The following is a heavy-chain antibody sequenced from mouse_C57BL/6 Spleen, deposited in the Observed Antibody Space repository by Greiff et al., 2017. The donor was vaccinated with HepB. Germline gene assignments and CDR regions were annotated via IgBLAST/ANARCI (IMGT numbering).Heavy chain of an antibody. CDR1: GFNIKDYY. CDR3: TRGTTVVATDY. D-gene: IGHD1-1*01. J-gene: IGHJ2*01. CDR2: IDPEDGDT. V-gene: IGHV14-1*01. Sequence: EFQLQQSGAELVRPGASVKLSCTASGFNIKDYYMHWVKQRPEQGLEWIGRIDPEDGDTEYAPKFQGKATMTADTSSNTAYLQLSSLTSEDTAVYYCTRGTTVVATDYWGQGTTLTVSS.